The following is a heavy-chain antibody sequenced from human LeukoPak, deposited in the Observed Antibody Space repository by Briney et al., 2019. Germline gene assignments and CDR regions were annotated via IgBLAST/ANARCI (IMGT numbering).Heavy chain of an antibody. CDR3: AKDLAKGFYDFWSGYPYMGDAFDI. J-gene: IGHJ3*02. CDR2: ISGSGGST. V-gene: IGHV3-23*01. D-gene: IGHD3-3*01. Sequence: GGSLRLSCAASGFTFSSYAMSWVRQAPGKGLEWVSAISGSGGSTYYADSVKGRFTISRDNSKNTLYLQMNSLRAEDTAVYYCAKDLAKGFYDFWSGYPYMGDAFDIWGQGTMVTVSS. CDR1: GFTFSSYA.